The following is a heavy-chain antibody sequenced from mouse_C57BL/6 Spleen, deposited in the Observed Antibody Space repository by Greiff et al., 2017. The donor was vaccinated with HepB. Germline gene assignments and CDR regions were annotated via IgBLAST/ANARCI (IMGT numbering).Heavy chain of an antibody. CDR1: GYTFTSYW. J-gene: IGHJ4*01. CDR2: IDPSDSYT. CDR3: ARSGTGTSDMDY. V-gene: IGHV1-50*01. Sequence: QVQLQHPGAELVKPGASVKLSCKASGYTFTSYWMQWVKQRPGQGLEWIGEIDPSDSYTNYNQKFKGKATLTVDTSSSTAYMQLSSLTSEDSAVYYCARSGTGTSDMDYWGQGTSVTVSS. D-gene: IGHD4-1*01.